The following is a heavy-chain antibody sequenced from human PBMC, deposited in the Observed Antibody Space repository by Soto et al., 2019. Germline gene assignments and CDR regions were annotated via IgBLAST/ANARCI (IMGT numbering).Heavy chain of an antibody. CDR1: GFTFSSYW. CDR3: ARVKSGSYYFAFDI. CDR2: IKQDGSEK. J-gene: IGHJ3*02. V-gene: IGHV3-7*01. D-gene: IGHD1-26*01. Sequence: GGSLRLSCAASGFTFSSYWMSWVRQAPGKGLEWVANIKQDGSEKYYVDSVKGRFTISRDNAKNSLYLQMNSLRAEDTAVYYCARVKSGSYYFAFDIWGQGTMVTVSS.